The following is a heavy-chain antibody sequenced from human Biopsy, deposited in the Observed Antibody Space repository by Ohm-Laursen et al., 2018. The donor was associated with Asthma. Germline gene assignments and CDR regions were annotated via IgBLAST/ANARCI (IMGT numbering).Heavy chain of an antibody. Sequence: SLRLSCAASGFTFSSYGMHWVRQAPGKGLEWVAVMSYDGSKKYYVDSVKGRFTISRDNSKNTLYLQMSSLRSEDTAVYFCARGAYYDFWSGYSRPIPGEYGMDVWGQGTTVTV. J-gene: IGHJ6*02. D-gene: IGHD3-3*01. V-gene: IGHV3-30*03. CDR1: GFTFSSYG. CDR3: ARGAYYDFWSGYSRPIPGEYGMDV. CDR2: MSYDGSKK.